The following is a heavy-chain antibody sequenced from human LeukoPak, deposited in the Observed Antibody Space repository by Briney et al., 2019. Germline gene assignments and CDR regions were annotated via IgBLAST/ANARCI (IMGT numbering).Heavy chain of an antibody. CDR3: ARGGPEGGSNFDY. J-gene: IGHJ4*02. CDR2: INPNSGGT. D-gene: IGHD3-16*01. V-gene: IGHV1-2*02. CDR1: GYTFTGYY. Sequence: ASVKVSCKASGYTFTGYYMHWVRQAPGQGLEWMGWINPNSGGTNYAQKFQGRVTMTRDTSISTAFMELSRLRSDDTAVYYCARGGPEGGSNFDYWGQGTLVTVSS.